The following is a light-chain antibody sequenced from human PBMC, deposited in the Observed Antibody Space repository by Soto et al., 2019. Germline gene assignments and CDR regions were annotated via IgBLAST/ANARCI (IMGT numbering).Light chain of an antibody. CDR1: SSDFGGYNY. CDR2: EVS. J-gene: IGLJ1*01. Sequence: QSVVAPPPPPARAPGQSVTLSCPGNSSDFGGYNYVSWYQQHPGKAPKLMIYEVSKRPSGVPDRFSGSKSGNTASLTVSGLQAGDEADYYCSSYAGSNNFYVFGTGTKVTVL. V-gene: IGLV2-8*01. CDR3: SSYAGSNNFYV.